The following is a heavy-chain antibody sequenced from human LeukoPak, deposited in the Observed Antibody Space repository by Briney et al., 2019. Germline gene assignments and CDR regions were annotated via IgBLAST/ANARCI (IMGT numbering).Heavy chain of an antibody. CDR2: ISDSGGTT. V-gene: IGHV3-23*01. CDR3: AKAGGNCDCDALDI. CDR1: GFTFSSYA. J-gene: IGHJ3*02. Sequence: GGSLRLSCAASGFTFSSYAMSWVRQAPGKGLEWVSAISDSGGTTYYADSVKGRFTISRDNSKNTLFLQMNSLRAEDTALYYCAKAGGNCDCDALDIWGLGTMVTVSS. D-gene: IGHD4-23*01.